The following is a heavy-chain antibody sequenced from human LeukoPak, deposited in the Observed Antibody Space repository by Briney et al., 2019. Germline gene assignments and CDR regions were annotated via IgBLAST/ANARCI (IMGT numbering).Heavy chain of an antibody. J-gene: IGHJ4*02. V-gene: IGHV3-21*01. D-gene: IGHD5-12*01. CDR1: GFTFSSYS. CDR2: ISGSSSYI. CDR3: ARVSGGGSGGYELDY. Sequence: PGGSLRLSCAASGFTFSSYSMNWVRQAPGKGLEWVSSISGSSSYIYYADSVKGRFTISRDNAKNSLYLQMNSLRAEDTAVYYCARVSGGGSGGYELDYWGQGTLVTVSS.